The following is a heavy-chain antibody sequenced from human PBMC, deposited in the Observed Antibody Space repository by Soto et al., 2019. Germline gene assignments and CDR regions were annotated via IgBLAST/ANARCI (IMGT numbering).Heavy chain of an antibody. D-gene: IGHD3-10*01. Sequence: QVQLVQSGAEVKKPGSSVKVSCKASGGTFSSYAISWVRQAPGQGLEWMGGIIPIFGTANYAQKFQGRVTITADESTITAYMELSSLRSEDTAVYYCARGDYGSGSYYGDAFDIWGQGTMVTVSS. CDR1: GGTFSSYA. J-gene: IGHJ3*02. CDR2: IIPIFGTA. V-gene: IGHV1-69*01. CDR3: ARGDYGSGSYYGDAFDI.